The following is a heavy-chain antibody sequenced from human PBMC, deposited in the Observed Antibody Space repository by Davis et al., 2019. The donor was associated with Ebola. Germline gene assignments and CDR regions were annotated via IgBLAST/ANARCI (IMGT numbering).Heavy chain of an antibody. D-gene: IGHD3-10*01. Sequence: AASVKVSCKASGYTFTGYYMHWVRQAPGQGLEWMGRINPNSGGTNYAQKFQGRVTMTRDTSTSTVYMELSSLRSEDTAVYYCARAGYGSPSLLDYWGQGTLVTVSS. CDR3: ARAGYGSPSLLDY. CDR2: INPNSGGT. J-gene: IGHJ4*02. CDR1: GYTFTGYY. V-gene: IGHV1-2*06.